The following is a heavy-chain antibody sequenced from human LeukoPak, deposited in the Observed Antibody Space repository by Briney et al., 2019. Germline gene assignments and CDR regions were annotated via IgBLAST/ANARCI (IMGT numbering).Heavy chain of an antibody. CDR1: GYSFTNYY. J-gene: IGHJ5*02. CDR3: ARGMYGDYPWFDP. CDR2: INPGGDNT. Sequence: ASVKVSCKASGYSFTNYYIHWGRQAPGQGLEWMGVINPGGDNTNYAQNFQGRVTMTRDTPASTVYMELSSLRSEDTAVYYCARGMYGDYPWFDPWGQGTLVTVSS. V-gene: IGHV1-46*01. D-gene: IGHD4-17*01.